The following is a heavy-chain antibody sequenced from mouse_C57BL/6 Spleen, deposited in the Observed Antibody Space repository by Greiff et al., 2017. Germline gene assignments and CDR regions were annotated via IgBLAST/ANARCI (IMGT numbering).Heavy chain of an antibody. D-gene: IGHD1-1*01. Sequence: QVQLQQPGAELVKPGASVKLSCKASGYTFTSYGIRWVKQRPGQGLEWIGEIDPSNGNTNYNQKFKGKATLTADTSSSTAYMQLRSLTSEDSAVYYSAKKIAREVEDYWGQGTTLTVSS. CDR2: IDPSNGNT. V-gene: IGHV1-50*01. J-gene: IGHJ2*01. CDR3: AKKIAREVEDY. CDR1: GYTFTSYG.